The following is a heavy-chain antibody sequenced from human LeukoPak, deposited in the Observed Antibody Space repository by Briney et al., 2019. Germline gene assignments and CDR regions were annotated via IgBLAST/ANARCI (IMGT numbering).Heavy chain of an antibody. V-gene: IGHV4-34*01. J-gene: IGHJ4*02. D-gene: IGHD1-26*01. Sequence: GSLRLSCAASGFTFSSYGMHWIRQPPGKGLEWIGEINHSGNTNYNPSLKSRVTISVDTPKNQISLKLSSVTAADTAVYYCARKAVGETSNYFDYWGQGSLVTVSS. CDR2: INHSGNT. CDR1: GFTFSSYG. CDR3: ARKAVGETSNYFDY.